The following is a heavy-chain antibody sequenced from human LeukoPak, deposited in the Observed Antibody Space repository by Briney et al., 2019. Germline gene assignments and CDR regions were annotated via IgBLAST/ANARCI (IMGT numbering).Heavy chain of an antibody. V-gene: IGHV3-7*01. Sequence: GGSLRLSCAASGFTFSSSWMIWVRQAPGKGPEWVTNIKADGSEKHYVDSVKGRFSISRDNAKNSLYLQMNSLRAEDTAVYYCARDSSARDWGQGTLVTVSS. CDR1: GFTFSSSW. J-gene: IGHJ4*02. D-gene: IGHD3-22*01. CDR3: ARDSSARD. CDR2: IKADGSEK.